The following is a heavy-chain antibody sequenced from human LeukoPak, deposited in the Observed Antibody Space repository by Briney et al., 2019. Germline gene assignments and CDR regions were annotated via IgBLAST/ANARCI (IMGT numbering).Heavy chain of an antibody. J-gene: IGHJ4*02. CDR2: IYYSGST. CDR1: GGSFSGYY. V-gene: IGHV4-34*01. D-gene: IGHD3-22*01. CDR3: ARAPYYDSSGYYGDY. Sequence: PSETLSLTCAVYGGSFSGYYWSWIRQPPGKGLEWIGYIYYSGSTYYNPSLKSRVTISVDTSKNQFSLKLSSVTAADTAVYYCARAPYYDSSGYYGDYWGQGTLVTVSS.